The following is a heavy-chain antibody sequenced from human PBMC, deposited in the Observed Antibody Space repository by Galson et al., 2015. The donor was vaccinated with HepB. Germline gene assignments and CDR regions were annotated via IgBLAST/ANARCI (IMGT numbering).Heavy chain of an antibody. CDR2: ISGGSDYT. Sequence: SLRLSCAASGFVFSNYRMNWVRQAQGKGLEWVSSISGGSDYTHYADSVKGRFTISRDNAKNSVFLQMNSLRAEDTAMYYCARDWGIAVAATWFFDPWGQGTLVTVSS. V-gene: IGHV3-21*01. CDR1: GFVFSNYR. J-gene: IGHJ5*02. CDR3: ARDWGIAVAATWFFDP. D-gene: IGHD6-19*01.